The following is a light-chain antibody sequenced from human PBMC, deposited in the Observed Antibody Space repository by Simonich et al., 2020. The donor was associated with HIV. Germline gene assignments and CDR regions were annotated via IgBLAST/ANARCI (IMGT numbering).Light chain of an antibody. CDR3: SSYTSSSTWV. CDR2: DVT. Sequence: SALTQPASGSGSPGQSITISCTGTRSHIGGDKYVSCYHQHPVESPKLMIYDVTTRPTGVSNRFSGSKSGNTASLTSSVLQAEDEADYYCSSYTSSSTWVFGVGTKLTVL. V-gene: IGLV2-14*01. CDR1: RSHIGGDKY. J-gene: IGLJ3*02.